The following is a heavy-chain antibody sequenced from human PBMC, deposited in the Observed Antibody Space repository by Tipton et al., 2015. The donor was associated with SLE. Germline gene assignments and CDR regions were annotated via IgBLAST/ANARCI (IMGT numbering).Heavy chain of an antibody. J-gene: IGHJ2*01. Sequence: TLSLTCTVSGGSISSGSYYWSWIRQPAGKGLEWIGRIYTSGSTNYNPSLKSRVTRSVDTSKNQFSLKLSSVTAADTAVYYCARKEAVAGYWYFDLWGRGTLVTVSS. CDR1: GGSISSGSYY. D-gene: IGHD6-19*01. CDR3: ARKEAVAGYWYFDL. CDR2: IYTSGST. V-gene: IGHV4-61*02.